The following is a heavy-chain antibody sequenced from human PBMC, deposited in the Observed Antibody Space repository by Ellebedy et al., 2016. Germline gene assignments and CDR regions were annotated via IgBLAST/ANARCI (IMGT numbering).Heavy chain of an antibody. D-gene: IGHD4-23*01. J-gene: IGHJ4*02. CDR2: ICGYNKHT. Sequence: ASVKVSXXTSGYTLNKMGVSWVRQAPGRGLEWMGWICGYNKHTKYRQKFQGRVTMTADTSTSTAYMELRSLTSDDTAVYYCATDPVYGGNAVLNHWGQGTLVSVSS. V-gene: IGHV1-18*01. CDR3: ATDPVYGGNAVLNH. CDR1: GYTLNKMG.